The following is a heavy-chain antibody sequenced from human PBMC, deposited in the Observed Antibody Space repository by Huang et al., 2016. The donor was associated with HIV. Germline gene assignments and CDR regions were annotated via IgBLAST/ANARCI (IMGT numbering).Heavy chain of an antibody. CDR1: GGSFSAYY. Sequence: QVQLQQWGAGLLKPSETLSLTCAVYGGSFSAYYWRWIRQTPGKGLEWIGEIIHSGSTNYNPSLKSRVTISVDTSKNQFSLKLNYVPAADTAVYYCAREWLTGYSSGWLLFDYWGQGTLVTVSS. CDR2: IIHSGST. CDR3: AREWLTGYSSGWLLFDY. D-gene: IGHD6-19*01. J-gene: IGHJ4*02. V-gene: IGHV4-34*12.